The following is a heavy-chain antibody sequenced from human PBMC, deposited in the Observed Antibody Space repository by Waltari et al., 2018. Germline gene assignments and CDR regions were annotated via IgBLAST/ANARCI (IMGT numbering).Heavy chain of an antibody. V-gene: IGHV3-33*01. Sequence: QVQLVESGGGVVQPGRSLRLSCAASGFTFSSYGMHWVRQAPGKGLEWVAIIWDDGSNKYYADAVRGRFTISRDNSKNTLYLQMNSLRAEDTAVYYCARGFSGPGNYFDYWGQGTLVTVSS. D-gene: IGHD1-26*01. CDR3: ARGFSGPGNYFDY. J-gene: IGHJ4*02. CDR1: GFTFSSYG. CDR2: IWDDGSNK.